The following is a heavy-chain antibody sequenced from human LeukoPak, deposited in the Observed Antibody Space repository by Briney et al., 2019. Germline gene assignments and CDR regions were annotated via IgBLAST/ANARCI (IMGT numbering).Heavy chain of an antibody. J-gene: IGHJ4*02. Sequence: GRSLRLSCAASASIFSSYSMKWVRLAPEKGLEWVSSISSSSSYIYYADSVKGRFTISRDNAKNSLYLQMNSLRAEDTAVYYCARVGQQLVRPDYWGQGTLVTVSS. CDR3: ARVGQQLVRPDY. CDR1: ASIFSSYS. D-gene: IGHD6-13*01. V-gene: IGHV3-21*01. CDR2: ISSSSSYI.